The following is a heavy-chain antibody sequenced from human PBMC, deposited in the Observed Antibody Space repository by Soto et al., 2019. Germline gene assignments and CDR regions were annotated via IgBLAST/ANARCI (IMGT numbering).Heavy chain of an antibody. J-gene: IGHJ6*02. CDR3: ARVKLSQSTFYYYYGLNV. CDR2: INHSGST. CDR1: GGSFSGYY. V-gene: IGHV4-34*01. Sequence: SETLSLTCAVYGGSFSGYYWSWIRQPPGKGLEWIGEINHSGSTNYNPSLKSRVTISVDTSKNQFSLKLSSVTAADTAVYYCARVKLSQSTFYYYYGLNVWGQGTKVTVYS.